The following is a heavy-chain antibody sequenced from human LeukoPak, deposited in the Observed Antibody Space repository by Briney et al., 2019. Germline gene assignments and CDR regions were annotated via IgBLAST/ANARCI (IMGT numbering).Heavy chain of an antibody. D-gene: IGHD5-18*01. V-gene: IGHV4-59*08. CDR2: IYYSGST. CDR1: GGSISSYY. CDR3: ARSDTAMVNLDY. Sequence: SETLSLTCTVSGGSISSYYWSWIRQPPGKGLEWIGYIYYSGSTNYNPSLKSRVTISVDTSKNQFSLKLSSVTAADTAVYYCARSDTAMVNLDYRGQGTLVTVSS. J-gene: IGHJ4*02.